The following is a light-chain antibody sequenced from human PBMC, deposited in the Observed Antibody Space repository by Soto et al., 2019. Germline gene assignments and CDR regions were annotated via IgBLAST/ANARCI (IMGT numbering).Light chain of an antibody. CDR1: QSVGTN. CDR2: GVS. V-gene: IGKV3-15*01. J-gene: IGKJ1*01. CDR3: QQYNNWPQR. Sequence: ERVMTQSPVTLSVSPGESVTLSCRASQSVGTNLAWYQQKPGQAPSLLIYGVSTRATGIPTRFSGSGSGRQFTLTISSLQSADFAVYSCQQYNNWPQRFGQGAKVDIK.